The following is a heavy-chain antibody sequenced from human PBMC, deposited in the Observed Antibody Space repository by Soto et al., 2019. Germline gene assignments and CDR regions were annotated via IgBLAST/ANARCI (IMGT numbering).Heavy chain of an antibody. J-gene: IGHJ4*02. D-gene: IGHD5-12*01. Sequence: QVQLVESGGGVVQPGRSLRLSCAASGFTFSSYGMHWVRQAPGKGLEWVAVISYDGSNKYYADSVKGRFTISRDNSKNTLYLQMNSLRAEDTAVYYCAKVLGGYDTPGYLDYWGQGTLVTVSS. CDR1: GFTFSSYG. V-gene: IGHV3-30*18. CDR3: AKVLGGYDTPGYLDY. CDR2: ISYDGSNK.